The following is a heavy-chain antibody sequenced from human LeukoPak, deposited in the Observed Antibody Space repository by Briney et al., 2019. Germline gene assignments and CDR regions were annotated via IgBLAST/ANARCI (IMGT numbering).Heavy chain of an antibody. CDR2: IVSDGSGT. CDR1: GFTFSHYW. D-gene: IGHD3-22*01. Sequence: GGSLRLSCAASGFTFSHYWMVWVRQTPEKGLVWVSYIVSDGSGTSYADSVKGRFTMSRDNAKDTLYLQMDSLRTEDTAVYYCAREMYYYDTSGYFAFDIWGQGTMVTVSS. J-gene: IGHJ3*02. CDR3: AREMYYYDTSGYFAFDI. V-gene: IGHV3-74*01.